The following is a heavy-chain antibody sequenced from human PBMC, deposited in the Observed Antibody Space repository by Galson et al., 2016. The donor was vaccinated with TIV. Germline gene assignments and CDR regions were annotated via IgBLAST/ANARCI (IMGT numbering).Heavy chain of an antibody. Sequence: SVKVSCKASGYTFNNYDISWVRQATGQGLEWMGWMNPNSGNAGYAQKFQGRVTKTSNTSVNTAYMEVRSLRFEDTAVYYCARARRGYCSGGSCLPGYWGQGTLVTVSS. D-gene: IGHD2-15*01. CDR3: ARARRGYCSGGSCLPGY. V-gene: IGHV1-8*01. CDR1: GYTFNNYD. CDR2: MNPNSGNA. J-gene: IGHJ4*02.